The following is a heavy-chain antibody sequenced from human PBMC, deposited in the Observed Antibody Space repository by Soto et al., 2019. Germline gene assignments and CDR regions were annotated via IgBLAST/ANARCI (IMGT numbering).Heavy chain of an antibody. J-gene: IGHJ3*02. CDR3: ARGGQYIVVATGGAFDI. D-gene: IGHD2-15*01. Sequence: SVKVSCKASGGTFSSYAISWVRQAPGQGLEWMGGIIPIFGTANYAQKFQGRVTITADESTSTAYMELSSLRSEDTAVYYCARGGQYIVVATGGAFDIWGQGTMVAVSS. CDR2: IIPIFGTA. V-gene: IGHV1-69*13. CDR1: GGTFSSYA.